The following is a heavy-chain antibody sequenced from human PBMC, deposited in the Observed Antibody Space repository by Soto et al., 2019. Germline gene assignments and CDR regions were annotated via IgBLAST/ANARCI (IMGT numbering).Heavy chain of an antibody. CDR2: IIPILGIA. CDR1: GGTFSSYT. CDR3: ARTYGSGSYVPDPLLHLEYFQH. V-gene: IGHV1-69*02. J-gene: IGHJ1*01. D-gene: IGHD3-10*01. Sequence: ASVKVSCKASGGTFSSYTISWVRQAPGQGLEWMGRIIPILGIANYAQKFQGRVTITADKSTSTAYMELSSLRSEDTAVYYCARTYGSGSYVPDPLLHLEYFQHWGQGTLVTVSS.